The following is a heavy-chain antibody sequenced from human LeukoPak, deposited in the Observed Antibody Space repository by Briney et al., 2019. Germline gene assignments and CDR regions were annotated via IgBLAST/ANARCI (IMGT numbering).Heavy chain of an antibody. J-gene: IGHJ5*02. Sequence: SETLSLTCTVSGGSISSYYWSWIRRPPGKGLEWIGYIYYSGSTNYNPSLKSRVTISVDTSKNQFSLKLSSVTAADTAVYFCARHNSGWSLGHPNWFDPWGQGTLVTVSS. D-gene: IGHD6-19*01. CDR3: ARHNSGWSLGHPNWFDP. CDR2: IYYSGST. V-gene: IGHV4-59*08. CDR1: GGSISSYY.